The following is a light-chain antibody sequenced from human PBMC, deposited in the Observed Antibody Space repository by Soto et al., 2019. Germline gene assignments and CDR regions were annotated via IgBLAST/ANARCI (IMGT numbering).Light chain of an antibody. V-gene: IGLV1-40*01. J-gene: IGLJ1*01. CDR3: QSYDTSLSVLYV. Sequence: QSVLTQPPSVSGAPGQRVTISCTGCSSNIGAGYDVHWYQQLPGTAPKLLIYGNSNRPSGVPDRFSGSKSGTSASLAITGLQAEDEADYYCQSYDTSLSVLYVSGTGTKVTV. CDR1: SSNIGAGYD. CDR2: GNS.